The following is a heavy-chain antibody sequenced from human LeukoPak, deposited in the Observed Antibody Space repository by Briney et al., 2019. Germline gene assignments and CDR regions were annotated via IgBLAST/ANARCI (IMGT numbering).Heavy chain of an antibody. CDR3: ARDHHPYGSGSYYLY. CDR1: GFTFSSYA. V-gene: IGHV3-30*04. CDR2: ISYDGSNK. D-gene: IGHD3-10*01. Sequence: PGGSLRLSCAASGFTFSSYAMHWVRQAPGKGLEWVAVISYDGSNKYYADSVKGRFTISRDNSKNTLYLQMNSLRAEDTAVYYCARDHHPYGSGSYYLYWGQGTLVTVSS. J-gene: IGHJ4*02.